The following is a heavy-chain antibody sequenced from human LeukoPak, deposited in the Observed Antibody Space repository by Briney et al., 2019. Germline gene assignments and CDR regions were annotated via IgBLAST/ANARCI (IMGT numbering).Heavy chain of an antibody. Sequence: PGESLQISCKGSGYSFTSYWIGWVRQLPGKGLEWMGIIYPGDSDTRYSPSFQGQVTISADKSISTAYLQWSSLKASDTAMYYCARFLRGYSYTFDYWGQGTLVTVSS. J-gene: IGHJ4*02. V-gene: IGHV5-51*01. CDR3: ARFLRGYSYTFDY. CDR2: IYPGDSDT. CDR1: GYSFTSYW. D-gene: IGHD5-18*01.